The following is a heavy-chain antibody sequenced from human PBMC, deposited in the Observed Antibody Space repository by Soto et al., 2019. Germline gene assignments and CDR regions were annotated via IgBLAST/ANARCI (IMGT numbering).Heavy chain of an antibody. Sequence: GASLKGSCNASGVTFSSYAISWVLHAPGQGLEWMGGIIPIFGTANYAQKFQGRGTIAADEPTSTAYMQLSSLRSEDPAVYYCARGIVLVPAAMPVVPGRYYSYGMDVWGHGTTVTVSS. CDR3: ARGIVLVPAAMPVVPGRYYSYGMDV. CDR1: GVTFSSYA. D-gene: IGHD2-2*01. J-gene: IGHJ6*02. CDR2: IIPIFGTA. V-gene: IGHV1-69*13.